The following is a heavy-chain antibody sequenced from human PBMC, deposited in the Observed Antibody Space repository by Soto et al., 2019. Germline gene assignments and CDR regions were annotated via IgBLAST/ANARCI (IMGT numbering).Heavy chain of an antibody. V-gene: IGHV3-15*07. CDR1: GFTFSNAW. Sequence: EVQLVESGGGLVKPGGSLRLSCAASGFTFSNAWMNWVRQAPGKGLEWVGRIKSKSDGGTTDYAAPVKGRFTISRDDSQYTLHLQRNSLKTADTAVYQCTTDCSGSYAVNYYGMDVWCQGTTVTVSS. D-gene: IGHD1-26*01. J-gene: IGHJ6*02. CDR3: TTDCSGSYAVNYYGMDV. CDR2: IKSKSDGGTT.